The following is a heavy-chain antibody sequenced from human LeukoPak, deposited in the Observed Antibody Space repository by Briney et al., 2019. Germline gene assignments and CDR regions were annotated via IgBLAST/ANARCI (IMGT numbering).Heavy chain of an antibody. CDR2: ISWNSGSI. D-gene: IGHD6-13*01. Sequence: GGSLRLSCAASGFTFDDYAMHWVRHAPGKGLEWVSGISWNSGSIGYADSVKGRFTISRDNAKNSLYLQMNSLRAEDTALYYCAKLGGGYSSSWYVSGSYYYYGMDVWGQGTTVTVSS. CDR3: AKLGGGYSSSWYVSGSYYYYGMDV. J-gene: IGHJ6*02. CDR1: GFTFDDYA. V-gene: IGHV3-9*01.